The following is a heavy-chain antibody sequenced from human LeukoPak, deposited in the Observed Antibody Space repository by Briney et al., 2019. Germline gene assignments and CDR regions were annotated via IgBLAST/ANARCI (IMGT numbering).Heavy chain of an antibody. CDR1: GFTFSGST. CDR3: SSPIHCGDYDYSYGLDV. V-gene: IGHV3-73*01. CDR2: IRSTANSYGT. Sequence: GGSLRLSCAASGFTFSGSTMHWVRQASGKGLEWVGRIRSTANSYGTAYAASVKGRFTVSRDDSKNTAYLQMNSLKAEDTAVYYCSSPIHCGDYDYSYGLDVWGQGTTVTVSS. D-gene: IGHD4-17*01. J-gene: IGHJ6*02.